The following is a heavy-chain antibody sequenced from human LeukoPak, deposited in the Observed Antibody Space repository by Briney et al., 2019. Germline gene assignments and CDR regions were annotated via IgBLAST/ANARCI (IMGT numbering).Heavy chain of an antibody. CDR1: GGSFSYYY. CDR2: FHHSGST. J-gene: IGHJ4*02. CDR3: ARREQPGVGDFDY. V-gene: IGHV4-34*01. D-gene: IGHD3-16*01. Sequence: SETLSLTCAVYGGSFSYYYWNWIRQTPGRGLEWIGMFHHSGSTYYNPSLKSRVTISVDTSKNQCSLKLSSVTAADTAVYYCARREQPGVGDFDYWGQGTLVTVSS.